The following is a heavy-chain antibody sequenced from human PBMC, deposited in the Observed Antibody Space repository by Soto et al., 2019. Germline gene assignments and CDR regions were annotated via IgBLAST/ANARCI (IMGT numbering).Heavy chain of an antibody. CDR3: AKVNIDDYYYMDV. CDR2: ISGTGGST. CDR1: GFTFTNYA. J-gene: IGHJ6*03. Sequence: GSLRLSCAASGFTFTNYAMSWVRQAPGKGLEWVSAISGTGGSTYYADSVKGRFTISRDNAKNTLYLQMNSLRAEDTAVYYCAKVNIDDYYYMDVWGKGTMVTVSS. V-gene: IGHV3-23*01.